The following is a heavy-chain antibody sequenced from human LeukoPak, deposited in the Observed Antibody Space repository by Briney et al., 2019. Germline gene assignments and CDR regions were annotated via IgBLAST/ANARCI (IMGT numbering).Heavy chain of an antibody. V-gene: IGHV3-30*04. Sequence: GGSLRLSCAASGFTFSSYAMHWVRQAPGKGLEWVAVISYDGSNKYYADSVKGRFTISRDNSENTLYLQMNSLRAEDTAVYYCARDGHSSGWYYFDYWGQGTLVTVSS. J-gene: IGHJ4*02. CDR3: ARDGHSSGWYYFDY. CDR2: ISYDGSNK. CDR1: GFTFSSYA. D-gene: IGHD6-19*01.